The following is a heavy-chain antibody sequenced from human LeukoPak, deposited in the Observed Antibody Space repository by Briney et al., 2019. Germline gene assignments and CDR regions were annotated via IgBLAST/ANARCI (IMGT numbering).Heavy chain of an antibody. J-gene: IGHJ6*02. CDR1: GGSISSYY. D-gene: IGHD6-13*01. CDR3: AREVRAAAGTTYHYYYGMDV. V-gene: IGHV4-4*07. CDR2: IYTSGST. Sequence: KTSETLSLTCTVSGGSISSYYWSWIRQPAGKGLEWIGRIYTSGSTNYNPSLKSRVTMSVDTSKNQFSLKLSSVTAADTAVYYCAREVRAAAGTTYHYYYGMDVWGQGTTVTVSS.